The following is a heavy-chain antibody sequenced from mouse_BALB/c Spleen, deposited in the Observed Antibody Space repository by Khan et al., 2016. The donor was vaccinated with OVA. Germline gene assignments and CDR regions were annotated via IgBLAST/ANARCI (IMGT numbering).Heavy chain of an antibody. CDR3: ARWGFAD. V-gene: IGHV5-15*02. CDR1: GFTFIDYG. J-gene: IGHJ3*01. CDR2: ISSVAYSI. Sequence: EVELVESGGGLVQPGGSRKLSCAASGFTFIDYGMAWVRQTPGKGPEWIAFISSVAYSIYYADTVTGRFTLSRENAKNTLYLELGSLRSDDTAMYYCARWGFADWGQGTLVTVSS.